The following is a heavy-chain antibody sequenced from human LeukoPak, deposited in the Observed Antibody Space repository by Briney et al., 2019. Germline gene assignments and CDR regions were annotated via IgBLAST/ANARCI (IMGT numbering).Heavy chain of an antibody. V-gene: IGHV3-23*01. D-gene: IGHD3-10*01. Sequence: PGGSLRLSCAASGFTFSSYAMSWVRQAPGKGLEWVSAISGSGGSTYYADSVKGRFTISRDNSKNTLYLQMNSLRAEDTAVYYCARAGRWFGELPNPDAFDIWGQGTMVTVSS. J-gene: IGHJ3*02. CDR1: GFTFSSYA. CDR2: ISGSGGST. CDR3: ARAGRWFGELPNPDAFDI.